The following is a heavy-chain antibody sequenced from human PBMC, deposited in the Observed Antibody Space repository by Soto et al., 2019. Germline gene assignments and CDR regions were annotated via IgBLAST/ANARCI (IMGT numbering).Heavy chain of an antibody. CDR2: LIPLLGIA. J-gene: IGHJ6*03. V-gene: IGHV1-69*02. Sequence: QVQLVQSGAEVKKPGSSVKVSCKASGGTFSSYTISWVRQAPGQGLEWMGRLIPLLGIANYAQKFQGRVTITADKSTSTAYMELSSLRSEDTAVYYCARGGAVSGTLRAVGYYYYYMDVWGKGTTVTVSS. CDR3: ARGGAVSGTLRAVGYYYYYMDV. CDR1: GGTFSSYT. D-gene: IGHD3-10*01.